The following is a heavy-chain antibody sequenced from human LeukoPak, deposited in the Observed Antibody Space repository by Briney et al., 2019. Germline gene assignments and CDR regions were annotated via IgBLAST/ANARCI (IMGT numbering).Heavy chain of an antibody. CDR3: AKDIQTWPRFPDY. CDR1: GFTFSSYS. D-gene: IGHD5-12*01. Sequence: GSLRLSCAASGFTFSSYSMNWVRQAPGKGLEWVSGISDSGSTAFYADSVKGRFTSSRDNPKSTLYLQMNSLRAEDTAVYYCAKDIQTWPRFPDYWGQGTLVTVSS. CDR2: ISDSGSTA. J-gene: IGHJ4*02. V-gene: IGHV3-23*01.